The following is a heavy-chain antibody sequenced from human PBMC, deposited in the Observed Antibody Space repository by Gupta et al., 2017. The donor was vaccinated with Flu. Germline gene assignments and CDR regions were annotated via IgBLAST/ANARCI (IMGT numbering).Heavy chain of an antibody. D-gene: IGHD6-13*01. V-gene: IGHV3-23*01. CDR1: GFTFSNYA. Sequence: EVQLLESGGGLAQPGGSLRLSCAASGFTFSNYAMTWVRQAPGKGLEWFSAISGSGDSTYYADSVEGRFTISRDSSKNTVSLQMNGLRAEDTAVYYCAKDFWRFEGSTWHFSSSFDFWGQGILVTVSS. J-gene: IGHJ4*02. CDR3: AKDFWRFEGSTWHFSSSFDF. CDR2: ISGSGDST.